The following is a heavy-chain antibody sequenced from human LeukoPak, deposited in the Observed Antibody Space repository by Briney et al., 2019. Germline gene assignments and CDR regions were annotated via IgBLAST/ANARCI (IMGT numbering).Heavy chain of an antibody. CDR2: ISYDGSNK. J-gene: IGHJ4*02. CDR3: ARDQSTHPYYFDY. V-gene: IGHV3-30-3*01. Sequence: PGGSLRLSCAASGFTFSSFAMHWVRQAPGKGLEWVAVISYDGSNKYYADSVKGRFTISRDNSKNTLYLQMNSLRAEDTAVYYCARDQSTHPYYFDYWGQGTLVTVSS. CDR1: GFTFSSFA.